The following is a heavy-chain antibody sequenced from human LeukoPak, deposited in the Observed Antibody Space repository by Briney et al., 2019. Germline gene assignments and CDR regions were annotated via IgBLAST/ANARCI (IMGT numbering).Heavy chain of an antibody. CDR2: INPDGSSI. Sequence: GGSLRLSCAASGFTFSNYWMHWVRQPPGKGLVWVSRINPDGSSITYVDSVKGRFSVSRDNAKNTLHPQMNSLRAENTAVYYCVRDRGSGWTDIDYWGQGSLVTVSS. CDR1: GFTFSNYW. CDR3: VRDRGSGWTDIDY. D-gene: IGHD6-19*01. J-gene: IGHJ4*02. V-gene: IGHV3-74*01.